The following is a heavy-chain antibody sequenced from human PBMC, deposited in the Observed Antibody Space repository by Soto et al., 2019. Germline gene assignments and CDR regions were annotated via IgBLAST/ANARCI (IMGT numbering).Heavy chain of an antibody. V-gene: IGHV1-18*01. D-gene: IGHD2-8*01. CDR1: GYTFTTYD. CDR3: ARDPYNVLMVNAPNLYGMDV. J-gene: IGHJ6*02. Sequence: QVQLVQSGAEVKKPGASVKVSCKASGYTFTTYDISWVRQAPGQGLEWMGRISTYNGDTNYPQSLQGRLTMTTDTSTNTAYMELRSLRSDDTAVYSCARDPYNVLMVNAPNLYGMDVWGQGTTVTVS. CDR2: ISTYNGDT.